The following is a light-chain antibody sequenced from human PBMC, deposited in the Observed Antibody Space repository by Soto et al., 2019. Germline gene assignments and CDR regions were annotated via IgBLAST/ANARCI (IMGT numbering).Light chain of an antibody. V-gene: IGLV1-47*01. CDR1: SSNIGNNY. CDR3: AAWDGTSPWV. Sequence: QSVLTQPPSASGTPGQRVTISCSGGSSNIGNNYVYWYQQFPGTAPKLLIYRNDERPSGVPDRFSGSKSGTSASLAISGLRSEDEADYYCAAWDGTSPWVFGGGTKLTVL. J-gene: IGLJ3*02. CDR2: RND.